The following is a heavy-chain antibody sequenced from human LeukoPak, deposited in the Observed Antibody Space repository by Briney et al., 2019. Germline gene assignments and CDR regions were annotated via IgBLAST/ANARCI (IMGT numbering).Heavy chain of an antibody. V-gene: IGHV4-34*01. J-gene: IGHJ4*02. CDR3: ARGAPGY. CDR1: GFTFSRYS. Sequence: GSLRLSCAASGFTFSRYSMNWVRQSPGKGLEWIGQINYMGSTNYNPSLKSRVTISVDTSKNQFALKMTSMTAADTAVYYCARGAPGYWGQGTLVTVSS. CDR2: INYMGST.